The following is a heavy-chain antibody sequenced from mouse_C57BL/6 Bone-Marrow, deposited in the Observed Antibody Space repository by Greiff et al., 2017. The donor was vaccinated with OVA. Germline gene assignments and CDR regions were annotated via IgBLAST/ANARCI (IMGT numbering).Heavy chain of an antibody. J-gene: IGHJ2*01. CDR1: GYTFTSYG. CDR2: IYPRSGNT. Sequence: QVQLQQSGAELARPGASVKLSCKASGYTFTSYGISWVKQSTGQGLEWIGEIYPRSGNTYYNEKFKGKATLTADKSSSTAYMELRSLTSEDSAVYFCARRGYYSKNYFDYWGQGTTLTVSS. V-gene: IGHV1-81*01. D-gene: IGHD2-5*01. CDR3: ARRGYYSKNYFDY.